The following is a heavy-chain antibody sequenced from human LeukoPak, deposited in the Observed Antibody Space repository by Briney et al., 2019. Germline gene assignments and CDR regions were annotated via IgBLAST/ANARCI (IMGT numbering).Heavy chain of an antibody. CDR3: ARGEWSGASNWFDP. V-gene: IGHV4-61*01. CDR1: GASVSSDTYY. D-gene: IGHD3-3*01. J-gene: IGHJ5*02. Sequence: SETLSLTCTVSGASVSSDTYYWSWIRQPPGKGLECIGYITYSGTTNYSPSLKSRVTISVDTSKNQFSLKLSSVTAADTAVYYCARGEWSGASNWFDPWGQGTLVTVSA. CDR2: ITYSGTT.